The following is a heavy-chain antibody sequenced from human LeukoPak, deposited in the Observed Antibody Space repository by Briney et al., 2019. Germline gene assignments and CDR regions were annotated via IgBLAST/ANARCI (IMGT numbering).Heavy chain of an antibody. J-gene: IGHJ4*02. Sequence: PSETLSLTCTVSGGSISNYYWSWIRQPPGKGLEWIGYIYYCGSTNYNPSLKSRVTISVDTSKNQFSLKLSSVTAADTAVYYCAGEVTWELLGGHYFDYWGQGTLVTVSS. CDR1: GGSISNYY. V-gene: IGHV4-59*01. CDR3: AGEVTWELLGGHYFDY. CDR2: IYYCGST. D-gene: IGHD1-26*01.